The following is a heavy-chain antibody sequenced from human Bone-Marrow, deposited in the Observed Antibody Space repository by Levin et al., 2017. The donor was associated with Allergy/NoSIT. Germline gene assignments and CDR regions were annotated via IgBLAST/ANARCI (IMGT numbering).Heavy chain of an antibody. CDR1: GFTFSNYA. CDR2: IGGGGGTT. CDR3: AKRVIGYTYGALDY. V-gene: IGHV3-23*01. Sequence: LSLTCAASGFTFSNYAMNWVRQAPGKGLEWVSAIGGGGGTTNYADSVKGRFTISRDNSKNTLYLQMNSLRAEDTAVYYCAKRVIGYTYGALDYWGQGTLVTVSS. D-gene: IGHD4/OR15-4a*01. J-gene: IGHJ4*02.